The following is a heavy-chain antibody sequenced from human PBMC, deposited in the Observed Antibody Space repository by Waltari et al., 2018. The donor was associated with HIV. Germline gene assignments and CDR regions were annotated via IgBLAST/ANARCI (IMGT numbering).Heavy chain of an antibody. V-gene: IGHV3-7*01. D-gene: IGHD3-3*01. CDR2: IKTDGSAK. Sequence: VELEEFGGGVVQLGEHLKISCNVVGSPYRDCWMIWVRRAPGKGLEWGANIKTDGSAKNYLSSGKARFNISRDNTKNFLFLQMDRLRADDTATYYCARDGSDFWSVYYGMDFWGQGTTVTVSS. CDR1: GSPYRDCW. J-gene: IGHJ6*02. CDR3: ARDGSDFWSVYYGMDF.